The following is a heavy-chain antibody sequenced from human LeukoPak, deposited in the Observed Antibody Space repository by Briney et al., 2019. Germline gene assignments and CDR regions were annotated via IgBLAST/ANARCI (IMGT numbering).Heavy chain of an antibody. CDR3: AREAVAGSWYFDY. D-gene: IGHD6-19*01. CDR2: IYSGGST. Sequence: ETLSLTCAVYGGSFSGYYWSWVRQAPGKGLEWVSVIYSGGSTYYADSVKGRFTISRDNSKNTLYLQMNSLRAEDTAVYYCAREAVAGSWYFDYWGQGTLVTVSS. V-gene: IGHV3-53*01. J-gene: IGHJ4*02. CDR1: GGSFSGYY.